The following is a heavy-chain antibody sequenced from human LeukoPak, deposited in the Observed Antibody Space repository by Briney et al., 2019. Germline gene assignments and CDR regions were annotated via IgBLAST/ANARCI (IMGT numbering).Heavy chain of an antibody. J-gene: IGHJ4*02. D-gene: IGHD1-26*01. CDR3: TRESGAFSPFGF. CDR1: GGSITTTNW. Sequence: SGTLSLTCAVSGGSITTTNWWSWVRQPPGKGLEWIGEVHLNGAANYNPSLESRFSMSIDKSNNHLSLEVTSVTAADTAMYYCTRESGAFSPFGFWGQGTLVTVSS. V-gene: IGHV4-4*02. CDR2: VHLNGAA.